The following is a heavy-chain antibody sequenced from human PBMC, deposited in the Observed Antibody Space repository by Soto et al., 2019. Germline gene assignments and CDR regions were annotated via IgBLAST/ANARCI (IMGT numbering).Heavy chain of an antibody. CDR1: GYNLTSHD. Sequence: ASVKVSCRASGYNLTSHDTNWVRQASGQGREWTGWMNPDSGNTGYAQQHQRRVTMTRNTSISTAYMELSRLRSEDTAVYYCSRRRIRTAARPGLAHYYYYGMDVWGQGTTVTVSS. V-gene: IGHV1-8*01. D-gene: IGHD6-6*01. CDR3: SRRRIRTAARPGLAHYYYYGMDV. J-gene: IGHJ6*02. CDR2: MNPDSGNT.